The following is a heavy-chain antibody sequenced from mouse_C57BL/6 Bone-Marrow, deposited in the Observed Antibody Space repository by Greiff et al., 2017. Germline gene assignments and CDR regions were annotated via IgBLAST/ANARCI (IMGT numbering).Heavy chain of an antibody. Sequence: QVQLQQLGAELVKPGASVKLSCKASGYTFTSYWMHWVKQRPGQGLEWIGMIHPNSGSTNYNEKFKSKATLTVDKSSSTAYMQLSSLTSEDSAVYYCARSGYYYGSSFWYFDVGGTGTTVTVSS. V-gene: IGHV1-64*01. D-gene: IGHD1-1*01. CDR1: GYTFTSYW. J-gene: IGHJ1*03. CDR3: ARSGYYYGSSFWYFDV. CDR2: IHPNSGST.